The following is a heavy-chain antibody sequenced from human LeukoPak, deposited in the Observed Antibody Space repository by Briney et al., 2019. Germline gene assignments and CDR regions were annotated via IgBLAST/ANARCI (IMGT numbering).Heavy chain of an antibody. D-gene: IGHD3-10*01. V-gene: IGHV4-34*01. Sequence: SETLSLTCAVYGGSFSGYYWSWIRQPPGKGLEWIGEINHSGSTNYNPSLKSRVTISVDTSKNQFSLKLSSVTAADTAVYYCARGGTYYYGSGSYSYFDYWGQGALVTVSS. J-gene: IGHJ4*02. CDR2: INHSGST. CDR1: GGSFSGYY. CDR3: ARGGTYYYGSGSYSYFDY.